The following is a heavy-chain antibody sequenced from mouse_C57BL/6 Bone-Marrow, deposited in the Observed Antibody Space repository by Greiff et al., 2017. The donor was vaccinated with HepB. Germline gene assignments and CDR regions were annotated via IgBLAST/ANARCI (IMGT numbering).Heavy chain of an antibody. J-gene: IGHJ1*03. CDR3: ARYGSSYDWYFDV. CDR1: GFNIKNTY. D-gene: IGHD1-1*01. Sequence: EVNVVESVAELVRPGASVKLSCTASGFNIKNTYMHWVKQRPEQGLEWIGRIDPANGNTKYAPKFQGKATITADTSSNTAYLQLSSLTSEDTAIYYCARYGSSYDWYFDVWGTGTTVTVSS. V-gene: IGHV14-3*01. CDR2: IDPANGNT.